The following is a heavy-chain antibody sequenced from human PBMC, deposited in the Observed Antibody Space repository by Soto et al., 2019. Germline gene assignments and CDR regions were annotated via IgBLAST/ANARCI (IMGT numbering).Heavy chain of an antibody. D-gene: IGHD5-12*01. V-gene: IGHV3-33*01. Sequence: QVQLVESGGGVVQPGRSLRLSCAASGFTFSSYGMQWVRQAPGKGLEWVAVIWYDGSNKYYADSVKGRFTISRDNSKNTLYLQMNSLRAEDTAVYYCARDLDIVATIVGYWGQGTLVTVSS. CDR1: GFTFSSYG. J-gene: IGHJ4*02. CDR3: ARDLDIVATIVGY. CDR2: IWYDGSNK.